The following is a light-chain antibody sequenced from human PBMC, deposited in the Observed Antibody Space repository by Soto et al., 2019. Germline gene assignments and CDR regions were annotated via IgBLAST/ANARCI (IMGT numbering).Light chain of an antibody. V-gene: IGKV1-12*01. CDR1: QGIGDR. Sequence: DVRITQSASSLSASVGERVTLTCRASQGIGDRLAWYQQKPGKVPQLLIYFASTLGSVVPSRFSGRGAGTDFILTINTLQADDFATYYCLHTDSFPRTFGQGSKGDIK. CDR3: LHTDSFPRT. J-gene: IGKJ1*01. CDR2: FAS.